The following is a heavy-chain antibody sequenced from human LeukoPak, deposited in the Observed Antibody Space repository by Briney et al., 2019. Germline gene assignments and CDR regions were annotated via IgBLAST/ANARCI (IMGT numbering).Heavy chain of an antibody. Sequence: PSETLSLTCTVSGGSISSYYWSWIRQPPGKGLEWIGYIYYSGSTNYNPSLKSRVTISVDTSKNQFSLKLSSVTAADTAVYYCAGAGPNYDILTGYFPYYYYGMDVWGQGTTVTVSS. V-gene: IGHV4-59*13. CDR1: GGSISSYY. CDR2: IYYSGST. D-gene: IGHD3-9*01. CDR3: AGAGPNYDILTGYFPYYYYGMDV. J-gene: IGHJ6*02.